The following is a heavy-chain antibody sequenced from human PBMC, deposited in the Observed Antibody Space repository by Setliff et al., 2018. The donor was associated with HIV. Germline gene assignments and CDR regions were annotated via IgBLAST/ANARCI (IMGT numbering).Heavy chain of an antibody. D-gene: IGHD3-3*01. CDR1: GFTFSSYS. J-gene: IGHJ6*03. CDR3: AKDQGITVFGVVSYYYFYMDV. CDR2: ISSSSNYI. V-gene: IGHV3-21*01. Sequence: GGSLRLSCAASGFTFSSYSMNWVRQAPGKGLEWVSSISSSSNYIYYADSVKGRFTISRDNSKNTLYLQMNSLRAEDMAVYYCAKDQGITVFGVVSYYYFYMDVWGKGTTVTVSS.